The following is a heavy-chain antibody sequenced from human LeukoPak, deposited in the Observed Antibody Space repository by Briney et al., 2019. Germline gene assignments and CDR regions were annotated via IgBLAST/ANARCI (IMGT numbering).Heavy chain of an antibody. Sequence: ASVKVSCKASGYTFTSYDINWVRQATGQGLEGMGWMNPNSGNTVHAQTFQGRVTNTRNTSISTAYMELRSLRSEETAVYCCARSGEVLFDYWGGGTLDTVSS. CDR3: ARSGEVLFDY. CDR2: MNPNSGNT. CDR1: GYTFTSYD. D-gene: IGHD3-3*01. J-gene: IGHJ4*02. V-gene: IGHV1-8*01.